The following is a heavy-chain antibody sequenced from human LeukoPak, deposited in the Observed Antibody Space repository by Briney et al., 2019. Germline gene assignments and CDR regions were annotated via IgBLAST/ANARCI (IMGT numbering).Heavy chain of an antibody. Sequence: ASVKVSCKASGGTFSSYAISWVRQAPGQGLEWMGRIIPILGIANYAQKFQGRVTITADKSTSTAYMELSGLRSEDTAVYYCASRPGGFLEWLPWGQGTLVTVSS. D-gene: IGHD3-3*01. V-gene: IGHV1-69*04. CDR1: GGTFSSYA. CDR3: ASRPGGFLEWLP. J-gene: IGHJ5*02. CDR2: IIPILGIA.